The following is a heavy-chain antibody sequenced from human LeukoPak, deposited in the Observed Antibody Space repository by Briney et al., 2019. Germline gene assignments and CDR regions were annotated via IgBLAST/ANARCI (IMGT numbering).Heavy chain of an antibody. CDR1: GFTFSSYA. CDR3: AKDGGYYGSGSYGN. D-gene: IGHD3-10*01. J-gene: IGHJ4*02. Sequence: AGGSLRLSCAASGFTFSSYAMSWVRQAPGKGLEWVSAISGSGGSTYYADSVKGRFTISRDNSKNTLYLKMNSLRAEDTAVYYCAKDGGYYGSGSYGNWGQGTLVTVSS. CDR2: ISGSGGST. V-gene: IGHV3-23*01.